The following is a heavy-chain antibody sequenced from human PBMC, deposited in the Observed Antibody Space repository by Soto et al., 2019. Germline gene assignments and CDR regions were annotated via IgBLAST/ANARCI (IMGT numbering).Heavy chain of an antibody. D-gene: IGHD2-15*01. CDR1: GGTFSSYA. V-gene: IGHV1-69*13. Sequence: SVKVSCKASGGTFSSYAISWVRQAPGQGLEWMGGIIPIFGTANYAQKFQGRVTITADESTSTAYMELSSLRSEDTAVYYCARDRMGGYYGMDVWGQGTTVTVSS. J-gene: IGHJ6*02. CDR2: IIPIFGTA. CDR3: ARDRMGGYYGMDV.